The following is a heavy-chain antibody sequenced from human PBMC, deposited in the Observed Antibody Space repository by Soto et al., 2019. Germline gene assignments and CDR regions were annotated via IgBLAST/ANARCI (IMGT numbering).Heavy chain of an antibody. D-gene: IGHD2-2*01. CDR1: GGSFSGYY. CDR2: INHSGST. Sequence: PSETLSLTCAVYGGSFSGYYWSWIRQPPGKGLEWIGEINHSGSTNYNPSLKSRVTISVDTSKNQFSLKLSSVTAADTAVYYCARGPIVVVPAAIEWYYYMDVWGKGTTVTVSS. V-gene: IGHV4-34*01. J-gene: IGHJ6*03. CDR3: ARGPIVVVPAAIEWYYYMDV.